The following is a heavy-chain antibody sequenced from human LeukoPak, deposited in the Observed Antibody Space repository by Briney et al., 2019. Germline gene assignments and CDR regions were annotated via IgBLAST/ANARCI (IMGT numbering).Heavy chain of an antibody. V-gene: IGHV4-4*02. CDR1: GGSISSSNW. CDR2: IYHSGST. J-gene: IGHJ4*02. D-gene: IGHD6-13*01. Sequence: PSETLSLTCAVSGGSISSSNWWSWVRQPPGKGLEWIGEIYHSGSTNYNPSLKSRVTISVDKSKNQFSLRLSSVTAADTAVYYCARVGDLIAALDYWGQGTLVTVSS. CDR3: ARVGDLIAALDY.